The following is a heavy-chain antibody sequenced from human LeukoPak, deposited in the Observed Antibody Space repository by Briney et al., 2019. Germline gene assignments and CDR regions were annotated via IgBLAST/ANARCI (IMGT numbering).Heavy chain of an antibody. D-gene: IGHD3-22*01. CDR3: AREDIKGYDSSGYFNY. CDR1: GGSISSYY. J-gene: IGHJ4*02. V-gene: IGHV4-59*12. CDR2: IYYSGST. Sequence: SETLSLTCTVSGGSISSYYWSWIRQPPGKGLEWIGYIYYSGSTYYNPSLKSRVTISVDTSKNQFSLKLSSVTAADTAVYYCAREDIKGYDSSGYFNYWGQGTLVTVSS.